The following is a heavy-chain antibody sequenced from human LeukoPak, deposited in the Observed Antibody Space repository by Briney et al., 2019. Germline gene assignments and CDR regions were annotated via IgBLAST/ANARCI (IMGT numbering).Heavy chain of an antibody. CDR1: GYTFTGYY. CDR3: AKGATVATADMEIDY. Sequence: GASVKVSCKASGYTFTGYYMHWVRQAPGQGLEWMGWINPNSGGTNYAQNFQGRVTMTRDTSISTAYMELSRLTSDDTTMYYCAKGATVATADMEIDYWGQGTLVTVSS. V-gene: IGHV1-2*02. D-gene: IGHD5-12*01. J-gene: IGHJ4*02. CDR2: INPNSGGT.